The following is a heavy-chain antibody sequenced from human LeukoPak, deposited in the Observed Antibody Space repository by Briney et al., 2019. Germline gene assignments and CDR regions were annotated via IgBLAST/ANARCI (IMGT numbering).Heavy chain of an antibody. V-gene: IGHV1-2*02. D-gene: IGHD4-17*01. J-gene: IGHJ6*02. CDR2: INPNTGVT. CDR1: GYTFTGYY. CDR3: ARDRTTVTTGYYGMDV. Sequence: ASVNVSCKASGYTFTGYYMHWVRQAPGQGLEWMGWINPNTGVTNYAQKFQGRVTLTRDTSIITAYMELTRLRSDDTAVYYCARDRTTVTTGYYGMDVWGQGTTVTVSS.